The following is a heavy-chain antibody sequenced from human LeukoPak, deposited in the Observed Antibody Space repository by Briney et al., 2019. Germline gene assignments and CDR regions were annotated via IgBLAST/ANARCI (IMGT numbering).Heavy chain of an antibody. D-gene: IGHD5-12*01. CDR3: ARGTVSRGYTGAYDNGFYFYYYMDV. CDR2: INPNSGGT. V-gene: IGHV1-2*02. CDR1: GYTFTGYY. Sequence: GASVKVSCKASGYTFTGYYMHWVRQAPGQGLEWMGWINPNSGGTNYAQKFQGRVTMTRDTSISTAYMELGSLRSDDTAIYYCARGTVSRGYTGAYDNGFYFYYYMDVWGKGTTVSASS. J-gene: IGHJ6*03.